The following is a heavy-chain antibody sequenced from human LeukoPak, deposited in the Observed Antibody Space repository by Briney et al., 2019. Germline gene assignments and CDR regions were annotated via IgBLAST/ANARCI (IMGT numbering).Heavy chain of an antibody. Sequence: ASVKVSCKASGYTFTSYGISWVRQAPGQGLEWMGGIIPIFGTANYAQKFQGRVTITADESTSTAYMELSSLRSEDTAVYYCARTGIAVAVFDYWGQGTLVTVSS. CDR1: GYTFTSYG. J-gene: IGHJ4*02. CDR3: ARTGIAVAVFDY. V-gene: IGHV1-69*13. CDR2: IIPIFGTA. D-gene: IGHD6-19*01.